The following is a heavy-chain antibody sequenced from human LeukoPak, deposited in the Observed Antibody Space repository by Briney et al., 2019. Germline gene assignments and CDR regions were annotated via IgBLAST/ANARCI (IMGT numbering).Heavy chain of an antibody. V-gene: IGHV3-23*01. D-gene: IGHD3-22*01. J-gene: IGHJ5*02. CDR1: GFTFSSYA. Sequence: PGGSLRLSCAASGFTFSSYAMSWVRQAPGKGLEWVSAISGSGGSTYYADSVKGRFTISRDNSKNTLYLQMNSLRAEDTAVYYCAKDRRSARQIDNWFDPWGQGTLVTVSS. CDR3: AKDRRSARQIDNWFDP. CDR2: ISGSGGST.